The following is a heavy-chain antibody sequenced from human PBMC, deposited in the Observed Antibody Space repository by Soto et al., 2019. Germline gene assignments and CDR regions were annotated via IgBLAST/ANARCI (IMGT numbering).Heavy chain of an antibody. V-gene: IGHV5-51*01. CDR2: IYPGDSHT. Sequence: PGESLKISCKGSGYSFTSYWIGWVRQVPGKGLEWMGIIYPGDSHTKYSPSFQGQVTISADKSISTAYLQWSGLKASDTAIYYCARQGYCSTTACYTVDYWGQGTLVTVSS. D-gene: IGHD2-2*02. CDR1: GYSFTSYW. CDR3: ARQGYCSTTACYTVDY. J-gene: IGHJ4*02.